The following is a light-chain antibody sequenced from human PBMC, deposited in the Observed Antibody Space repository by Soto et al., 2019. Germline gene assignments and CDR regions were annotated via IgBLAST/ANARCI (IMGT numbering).Light chain of an antibody. CDR2: GAS. J-gene: IGKJ2*01. V-gene: IGKV3-20*01. CDR3: QQYGSSPRVYT. Sequence: EIVLTQSPGTLSLSPGERATLSCRASQSVSSSYLAWYQQKPGQAPRLVLYGASGRATGIPDRFSGSGSGTDFTLTICRLEPEDFAVYYCQQYGSSPRVYTFGQGTKLELK. CDR1: QSVSSSY.